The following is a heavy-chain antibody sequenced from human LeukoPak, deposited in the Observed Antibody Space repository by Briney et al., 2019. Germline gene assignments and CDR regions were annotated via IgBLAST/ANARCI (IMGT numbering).Heavy chain of an antibody. Sequence: PGGSLRLSCAASGFTFSSYSMNWVRQAPGKGLEWISSISSSSIYIYYADSVKGRFTISRDNAKNSLYLQMNSLRAEDTAVYYCARAGIKSLEYSSSSGDFRGQGTLVTVSS. V-gene: IGHV3-21*01. CDR3: ARAGIKSLEYSSSSGDF. CDR2: ISSSSIYI. J-gene: IGHJ4*02. D-gene: IGHD6-6*01. CDR1: GFTFSSYS.